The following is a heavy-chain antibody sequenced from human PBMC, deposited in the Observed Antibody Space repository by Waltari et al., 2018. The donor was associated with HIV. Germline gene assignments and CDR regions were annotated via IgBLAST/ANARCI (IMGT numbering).Heavy chain of an antibody. Sequence: QVQLVQSGAEVKKPGASVKVSCKASGYTFTSYDINWVRQATGQGLEWMGWMNPNSGDTGYAQKFQGRVTMTRDTSLSTAYMELSSLRSEGTAVYYCARSFLYRGNNDNWGQGTLVTVSS. D-gene: IGHD3-16*02. J-gene: IGHJ4*02. CDR3: ARSFLYRGNNDN. V-gene: IGHV1-8*01. CDR1: GYTFTSYD. CDR2: MNPNSGDT.